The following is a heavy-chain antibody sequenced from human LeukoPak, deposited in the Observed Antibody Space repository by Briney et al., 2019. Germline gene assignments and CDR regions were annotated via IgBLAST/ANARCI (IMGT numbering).Heavy chain of an antibody. Sequence: GGSLRLSCAASGFTFSSYAMSWVRQAPGKGLEWVSAISGSGGSTYYADSVKGRFTISRDNSKNTLYLQMNSLRAEDTAVYYCAKDVGAVADKGGTINFDYWGQGTLVTVSS. J-gene: IGHJ4*02. V-gene: IGHV3-23*01. CDR2: ISGSGGST. D-gene: IGHD6-19*01. CDR1: GFTFSSYA. CDR3: AKDVGAVADKGGTINFDY.